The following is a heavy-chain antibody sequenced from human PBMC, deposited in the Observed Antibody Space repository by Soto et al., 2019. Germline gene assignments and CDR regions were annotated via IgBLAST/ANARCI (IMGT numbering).Heavy chain of an antibody. CDR2: ITSGSSYI. D-gene: IGHD3-10*01. V-gene: IGHV3-21*01. CDR3: ARSDTTMFRGNFDH. J-gene: IGHJ4*02. CDR1: GFTFSSHT. Sequence: PGGSLRLSCAGSGFTFSSHTMNWVRQAPGKGLEWVSSITSGSSYIYYADSVKGRFTISRDNAKNSLYLQMNSLRAEDTAVYYCARSDTTMFRGNFDHWGQGTLVTVSS.